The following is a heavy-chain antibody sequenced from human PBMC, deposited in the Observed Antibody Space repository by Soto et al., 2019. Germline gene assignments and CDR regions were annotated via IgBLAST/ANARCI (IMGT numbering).Heavy chain of an antibody. CDR3: ARDGNWRLDY. CDR1: GESFSGYY. J-gene: IGHJ4*02. D-gene: IGHD1-1*01. CDR2: INHSGST. V-gene: IGHV4-34*01. Sequence: PSETLSLTCAAYGESFSGYYWSWIRQPPGKGLEWIGEINHSGSTNYNPSLKSRITISADTSKNQFSLHLTSMTAEDTAVYYCARDGNWRLDYWGQGALVTAPQ.